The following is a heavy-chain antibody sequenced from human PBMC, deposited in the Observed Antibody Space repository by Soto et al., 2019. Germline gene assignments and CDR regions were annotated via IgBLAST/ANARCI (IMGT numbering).Heavy chain of an antibody. V-gene: IGHV3-33*01. D-gene: IGHD3-9*01. CDR2: IWYDGSNK. CDR3: ARDILPNYDILTGYGLYGMDV. Sequence: GGSLRLSCAASGFTFSSYGMHWVRQAPGKGLEWVAVIWYDGSNKYYADSVKGRFTISRDNSKNTLYLQMNSLRAEDTAVYYCARDILPNYDILTGYGLYGMDVWGQGTTVTVSS. J-gene: IGHJ6*02. CDR1: GFTFSSYG.